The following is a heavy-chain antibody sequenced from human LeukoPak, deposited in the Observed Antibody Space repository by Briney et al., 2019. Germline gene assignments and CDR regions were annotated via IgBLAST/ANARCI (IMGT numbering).Heavy chain of an antibody. Sequence: GGSLRLSCAASGFTFSSYSMNWVRQAPGKGLEWVSSISSSSSYIYYADSVKGRFTISRDNAKNSLYLQMNSLRAEDTAVYYCARDDSDYYDSSGYAWGQGTLVTVSS. CDR1: GFTFSSYS. CDR2: ISSSSSYI. V-gene: IGHV3-21*01. CDR3: ARDDSDYYDSSGYA. J-gene: IGHJ5*02. D-gene: IGHD3-22*01.